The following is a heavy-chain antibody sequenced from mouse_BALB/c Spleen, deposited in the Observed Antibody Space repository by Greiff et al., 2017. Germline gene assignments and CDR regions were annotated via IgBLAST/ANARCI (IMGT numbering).Heavy chain of an antibody. CDR2: IYPSDSYT. CDR1: GYTFTSYW. V-gene: IGHV1-69*02. J-gene: IGHJ1*01. Sequence: VQLQQSGPELVKPGASVKLSCKASGYTFTSYWINWVKQRPGQGLEWIGNIYPSDSYTNYNQKFKDKATLTVDKSSSTAYMQLSSPTSEDSAVYYCTRGGYWYFDVWGAGTTVTVSS. CDR3: TRGGYWYFDV.